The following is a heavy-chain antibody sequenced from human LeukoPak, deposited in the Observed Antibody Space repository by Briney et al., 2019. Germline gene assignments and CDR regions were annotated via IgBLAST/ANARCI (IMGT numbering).Heavy chain of an antibody. CDR2: IKPSGGST. CDR3: ARGSDTNQLLLLDY. J-gene: IGHJ4*02. CDR1: GYTFTSYN. V-gene: IGHV1-46*01. Sequence: ASVKVSCKASGYTFTSYNMHWVRQAPGQGLEWVGIIKPSGGSTTYAQKFQGRVTMTRDMSTSTLYMELSSLRSEDTAVYYCARGSDTNQLLLLDYWGQGTLVTVSS. D-gene: IGHD2-8*01.